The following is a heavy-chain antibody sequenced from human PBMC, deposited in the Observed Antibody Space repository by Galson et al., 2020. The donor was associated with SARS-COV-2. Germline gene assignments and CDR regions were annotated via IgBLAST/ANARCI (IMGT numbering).Heavy chain of an antibody. V-gene: IGHV3-21*01. Sequence: GESLKISCAASGFTFSSYSMNWVRQAPGQGLEWVSSISSSSSYIYYADSVKGRFTISRDNAKNSLYLQMNSLRAEDTAVYYCASLPAAGNRAYYYYGMDVWGQGTTVTVSS. CDR2: ISSSSSYI. CDR1: GFTFSSYS. CDR3: ASLPAAGNRAYYYYGMDV. D-gene: IGHD6-13*01. J-gene: IGHJ6*02.